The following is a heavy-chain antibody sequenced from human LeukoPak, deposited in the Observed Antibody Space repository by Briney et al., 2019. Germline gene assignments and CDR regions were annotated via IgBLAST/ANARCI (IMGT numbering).Heavy chain of an antibody. CDR2: IIPIFGIA. J-gene: IGHJ4*02. D-gene: IGHD1-26*01. V-gene: IGHV1-69*04. CDR1: GGTFSSYA. Sequence: VASVKVSCKASGGTFSSYAISWVRQAPGQGLEWMGRIIPIFGIANYAQKFQGRVTITADKSTSTAYMELNSLRSEDTAVYYCARAPSSGSYFDYWGQGTLVTVSS. CDR3: ARAPSSGSYFDY.